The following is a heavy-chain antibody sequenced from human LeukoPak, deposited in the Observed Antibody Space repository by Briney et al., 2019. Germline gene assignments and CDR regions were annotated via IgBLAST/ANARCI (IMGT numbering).Heavy chain of an antibody. D-gene: IGHD5-18*01. V-gene: IGHV3-30*18. CDR3: AKDFWGIQLWPTDGMDV. Sequence: PGRSLRLSCAASGFTFSSYGMHWVRQAPGKGLEWVAVISYDGSNKYYADSVKGRFTISRDNPKNTLYLQMNSLRAEDTAVYYCAKDFWGIQLWPTDGMDVWGQGTTVTVSS. CDR1: GFTFSSYG. J-gene: IGHJ6*02. CDR2: ISYDGSNK.